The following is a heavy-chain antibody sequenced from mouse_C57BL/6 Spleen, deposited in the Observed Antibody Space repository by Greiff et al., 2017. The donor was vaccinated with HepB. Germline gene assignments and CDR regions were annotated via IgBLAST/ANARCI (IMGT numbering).Heavy chain of an antibody. CDR3: ASSTTVVAPGAMDY. D-gene: IGHD1-1*01. CDR1: GYTFTDYY. J-gene: IGHJ4*01. Sequence: EVQLQQSGPVLVKPGASVKMSCKASGYTFTDYYMNWVKQSHGKSLEWIGVINPYNGGTSYNQKFKGKATLTVDKSSSTAYMELNSLTSEDSAVYYCASSTTVVAPGAMDYWGQRTSVTVSS. V-gene: IGHV1-19*01. CDR2: INPYNGGT.